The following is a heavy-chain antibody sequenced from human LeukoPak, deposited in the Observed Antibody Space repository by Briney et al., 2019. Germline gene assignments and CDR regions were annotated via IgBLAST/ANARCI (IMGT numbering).Heavy chain of an antibody. J-gene: IGHJ3*01. CDR3: ARRVHNRGLYDLGAFDV. Sequence: SETLSLTCSVSGASISSSYWAWLRQPPGRGLEWIGFSYYTGNSNYSPSLNGRVTISFASSKNQFSLRLRSVAATDTAVYYCARRVHNRGLYDLGAFDVWGQGTVVTVSS. V-gene: IGHV4-59*08. CDR2: SYYTGNS. CDR1: GASISSSY. D-gene: IGHD2-8*01.